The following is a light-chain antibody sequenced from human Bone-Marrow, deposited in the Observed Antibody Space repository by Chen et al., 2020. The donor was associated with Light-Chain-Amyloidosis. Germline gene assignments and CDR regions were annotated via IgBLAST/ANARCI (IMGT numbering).Light chain of an antibody. CDR1: RDVSRW. Sequence: IQMTQSPSSVSASVGDTVTLTCRASRDVSRWLAWYQQKPGKAPRLLIYAASSLQSGVPSRFSGSGSGTDFTLTISSLLPEDFATYFCQQAHSFPLSFGGGTKEEI. J-gene: IGKJ4*01. V-gene: IGKV1-12*01. CDR2: AAS. CDR3: QQAHSFPLS.